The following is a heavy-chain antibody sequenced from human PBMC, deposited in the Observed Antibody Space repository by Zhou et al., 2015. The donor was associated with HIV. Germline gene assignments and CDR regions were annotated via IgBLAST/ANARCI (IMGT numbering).Heavy chain of an antibody. CDR1: GGTFSSYA. CDR2: IIPIFGTA. D-gene: IGHD2-15*01. J-gene: IGHJ6*03. CDR3: ARGDPFTYCSGGSCYSWPRMDV. Sequence: QVQLVQSGAEVKKPGSSVKVSCKASGGTFSSYAISWVRQAPGQGLEWMGGIIPIFGTANYAQKFQGRVTITADESTSTAYMELSSLRSEDTAVYYCARGDPFTYCSGGSCYSWPRMDVWGKGTTVTVSS. V-gene: IGHV1-69*01.